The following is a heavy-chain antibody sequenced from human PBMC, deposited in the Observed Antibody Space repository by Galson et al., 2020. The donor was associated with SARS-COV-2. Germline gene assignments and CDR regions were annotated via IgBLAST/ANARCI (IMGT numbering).Heavy chain of an antibody. J-gene: IGHJ4*02. V-gene: IGHV2-5*02. CDR3: ARYRLTDFDY. D-gene: IGHD5-12*01. CDR2: IFWDDDK. CDR1: GFSLSTTTMA. Sequence: KMSGPTLVKPTQTLTLTCSLSGFSLSTTTMAVGWIRQPPGKALEWLALIFWDDDKRYSPSLKSRLTITKDTSKNQVVLTMTSMDPLDTATYYCARYRLTDFDYWGQGTLVTGSS.